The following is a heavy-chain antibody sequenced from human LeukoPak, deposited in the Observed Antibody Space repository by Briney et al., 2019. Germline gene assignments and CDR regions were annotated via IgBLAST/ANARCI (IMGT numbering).Heavy chain of an antibody. CDR1: GFTFSSYA. CDR2: ISYDGSNK. CDR3: AKVMALSTFDVSSLPDY. V-gene: IGHV3-30*04. Sequence: GGSLRLSCAASGFTFSSYAMHWVRQAPGKGLEWVAVISYDGSNKYYADSVKGRFTISRDNSKNTLYLQMSSLTVEDTATYYCAKVMALSTFDVSSLPDYWGQGTLVTVSS. D-gene: IGHD3-16*01. J-gene: IGHJ4*02.